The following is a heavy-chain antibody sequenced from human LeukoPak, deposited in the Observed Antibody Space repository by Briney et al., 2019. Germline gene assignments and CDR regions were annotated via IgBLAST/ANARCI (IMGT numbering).Heavy chain of an antibody. CDR3: ARLKEFQKLFDC. Sequence: SETESLTCTVSGGSISSSSYYWGWIRQPPGKGLEWIGSIYYSGSTYYNPSLRSRITISVDTSKNQFSLKLSSVTAADTAVYYCARLKEFQKLFDCWDQGTLVTVTS. J-gene: IGHJ4*02. V-gene: IGHV4-39*01. D-gene: IGHD2-21*01. CDR1: GGSISSSSYY. CDR2: IYYSGST.